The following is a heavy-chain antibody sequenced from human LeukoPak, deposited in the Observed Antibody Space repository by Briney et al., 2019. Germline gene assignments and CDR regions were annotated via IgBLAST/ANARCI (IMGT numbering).Heavy chain of an antibody. D-gene: IGHD3-22*01. Sequence: GASVNVSCKASGYTFTSYGISWVRQAPGQGLEWMGWISAYNGNTNYAQKLQGRVTMTTDTSTSTAYMELRSLRSDDTAVYYCARGAGGNYYDSSGYPDAFDIWGQGTMVTVSS. V-gene: IGHV1-18*01. CDR1: GYTFTSYG. CDR2: ISAYNGNT. CDR3: ARGAGGNYYDSSGYPDAFDI. J-gene: IGHJ3*02.